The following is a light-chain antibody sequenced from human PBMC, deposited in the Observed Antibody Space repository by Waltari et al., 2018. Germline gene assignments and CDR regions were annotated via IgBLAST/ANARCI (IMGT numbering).Light chain of an antibody. V-gene: IGLV2-23*02. CDR2: RVN. Sequence: WYQRHAGKAPKFVSYRVNKRPSGVSNRFSGSKSGNTASLTISGLEGEDEASYFCSSYAAYNTVIFGGGTKVTVL. CDR3: SSYAAYNTVI. J-gene: IGLJ2*01.